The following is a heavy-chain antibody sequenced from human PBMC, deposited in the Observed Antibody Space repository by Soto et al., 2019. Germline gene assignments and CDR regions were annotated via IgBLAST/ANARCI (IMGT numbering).Heavy chain of an antibody. Sequence: GESLKISCKGSGYSFNTDWIGWVRQMPGKGLEWMGITYPGESDIRYSPSFQGQVTISADKSISTAYLQWSSLRASDTAMYYCERRDVSRGEFDFCGQGSLVTGSS. CDR2: TYPGESDI. D-gene: IGHD3-10*01. CDR3: ERRDVSRGEFDF. J-gene: IGHJ4*02. V-gene: IGHV5-51*01. CDR1: GYSFNTDW.